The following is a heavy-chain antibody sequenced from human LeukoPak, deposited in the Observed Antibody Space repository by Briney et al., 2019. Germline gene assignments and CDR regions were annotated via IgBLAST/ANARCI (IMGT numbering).Heavy chain of an antibody. Sequence: SVKVSCKASGGTFSSYAISWVRQPPGQGLEWMGGIIPIFGTANYAQKFQGRVTITADESTSTAYMELSSLRSEDTAVYYCARINSYYYDSSGSYWGQGTLVTVSS. CDR2: IIPIFGTA. CDR1: GGTFSSYA. J-gene: IGHJ4*02. D-gene: IGHD3-22*01. V-gene: IGHV1-69*13. CDR3: ARINSYYYDSSGSY.